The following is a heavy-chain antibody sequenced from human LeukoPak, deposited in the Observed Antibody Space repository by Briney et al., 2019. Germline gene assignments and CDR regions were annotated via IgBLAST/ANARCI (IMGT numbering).Heavy chain of an antibody. J-gene: IGHJ4*02. Sequence: PSQTLSLTCTVSGGSISSGSYYWSWIRQPAGKGLEWIGRIYTSGSTNYNPSLKSRVTISVDTSKNQFSLKLSSVTAADTAVYYCARADSSSGWAYFDYWGQGTLVTVSS. CDR3: ARADSSSGWAYFDY. D-gene: IGHD6-6*01. V-gene: IGHV4-61*02. CDR1: GGSISSGSYY. CDR2: IYTSGST.